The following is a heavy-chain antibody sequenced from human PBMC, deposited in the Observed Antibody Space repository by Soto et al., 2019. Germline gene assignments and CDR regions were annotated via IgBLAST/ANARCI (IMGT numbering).Heavy chain of an antibody. CDR1: GYSFTSYC. V-gene: IGHV5-51*01. CDR2: IYPGDSDT. J-gene: IGHJ4*02. CDR3: ARRGGYYYDSSGYQPLFDY. Sequence: GESLKISCKGSGYSFTSYCIGWVRQMPEKGLEWMGIIYPGDSDTRYSPSFQGQVTISSDKSSSTSYLQWSSLKASDTAMYYCARRGGYYYDSSGYQPLFDYWGQGTLVTVSS. D-gene: IGHD3-22*01.